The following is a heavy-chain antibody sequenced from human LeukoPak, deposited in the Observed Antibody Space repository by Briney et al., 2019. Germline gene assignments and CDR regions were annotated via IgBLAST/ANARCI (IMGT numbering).Heavy chain of an antibody. Sequence: GGSLRLSCVASGFSFSSYSMHWVRQASGKGLEWVAVIWYDGSNEDYVDSEKGRFTISRDNSKNTLYLQMNGLRAEDTAVYYCARELAAWGQGTLVTVSS. CDR2: IWYDGSNE. D-gene: IGHD6-13*01. CDR3: ARELAA. CDR1: GFSFSSYS. V-gene: IGHV3-33*01. J-gene: IGHJ4*02.